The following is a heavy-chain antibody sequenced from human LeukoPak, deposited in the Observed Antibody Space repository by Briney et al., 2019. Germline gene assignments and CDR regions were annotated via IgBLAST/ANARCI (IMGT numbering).Heavy chain of an antibody. Sequence: PGGSLRLSCAASGFTFNTYTMNWVRQAAGKGLEWISSIGRTSVDKYYADSVRGRFTISRDNAKNSLYVQMNRLRAEDTAVYYCVRGDSRELWGQGTLVTVSS. J-gene: IGHJ4*02. CDR1: GFTFNTYT. D-gene: IGHD3-22*01. V-gene: IGHV3-21*01. CDR3: VRGDSREL. CDR2: IGRTSVDK.